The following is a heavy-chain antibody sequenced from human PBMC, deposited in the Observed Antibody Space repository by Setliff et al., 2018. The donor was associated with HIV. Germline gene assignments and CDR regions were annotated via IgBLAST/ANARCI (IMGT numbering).Heavy chain of an antibody. J-gene: IGHJ4*02. V-gene: IGHV3-48*01. Sequence: GGSLRLSCAASGFTFSSYSMNWVRQTPGKGLEWVSYISSSDTTIYYADSVKGRFTISRDNAKNSLYLQMSSLRAEDTAVYYCARGEPSILIEPAAFFDYWGQGTLVTVSS. CDR2: ISSSDTTI. CDR1: GFTFSSYS. CDR3: ARGEPSILIEPAAFFDY. D-gene: IGHD2-2*01.